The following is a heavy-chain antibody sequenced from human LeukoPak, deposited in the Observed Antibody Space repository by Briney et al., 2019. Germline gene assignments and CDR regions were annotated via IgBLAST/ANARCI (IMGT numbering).Heavy chain of an antibody. Sequence: SQTLSLTCTVSGGSISSGGYYWSWIRQPPGKGLEWIGYIYHSGSTYYNPSLKSRVTISVDRSKNQFSLKLSSVTAADTAVYYCARDMVRGVIRTTYYYYGMDVWGQGTTVTVSS. CDR2: IYHSGST. V-gene: IGHV4-30-2*01. CDR1: GGSISSGGYY. J-gene: IGHJ6*02. CDR3: ARDMVRGVIRTTYYYYGMDV. D-gene: IGHD3-10*01.